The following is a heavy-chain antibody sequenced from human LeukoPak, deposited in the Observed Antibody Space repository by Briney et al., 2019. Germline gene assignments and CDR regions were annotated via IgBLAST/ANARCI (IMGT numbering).Heavy chain of an antibody. CDR1: GGSFSGYY. CDR3: ARSTNRLDS. D-gene: IGHD1-14*01. V-gene: IGHV4-59*10. Sequence: SETLSLTXAVYGGSFSGYYWSWIRQPAGKGLEWIGRMYNGGTTINYSPSLKSRVTISVDTSKNQFSLNVTSVTAADTAVYYCARSTNRLDSWGQGTLVTVSS. J-gene: IGHJ4*02. CDR2: MYNGGTTI.